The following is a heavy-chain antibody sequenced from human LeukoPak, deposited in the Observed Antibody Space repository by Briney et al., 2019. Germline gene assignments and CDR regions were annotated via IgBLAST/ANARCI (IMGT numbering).Heavy chain of an antibody. Sequence: SETLSLTCTVSGGSISSSSYYWGWIRQPPGKGLEWIGSIYYSGSTYYNPSLKSRVTISVDTSKNQFSLKLSSVTAADTAVYYCATYLTYYYDSSGFDWFDPWGQGTLVTVSS. CDR1: GGSISSSSYY. J-gene: IGHJ5*02. D-gene: IGHD3-22*01. CDR2: IYYSGST. V-gene: IGHV4-39*01. CDR3: ATYLTYYYDSSGFDWFDP.